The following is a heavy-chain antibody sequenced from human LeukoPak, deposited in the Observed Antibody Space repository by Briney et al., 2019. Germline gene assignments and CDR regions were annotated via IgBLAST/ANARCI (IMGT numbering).Heavy chain of an antibody. V-gene: IGHV1-18*01. CDR2: ISPYNGNT. CDR3: ARDWIQLWPSSYYYYGMDV. J-gene: IGHJ6*02. D-gene: IGHD5-18*01. CDR1: GYTFTSYG. Sequence: ASVKVSCKASGYTFTSYGISWVRQAPGQGLEWMGWISPYNGNTNYAQKLQGRVTMTTDTSTSTAYMELRSLRSDDTAVYYCARDWIQLWPSSYYYYGMDVWGQGTTVTVSS.